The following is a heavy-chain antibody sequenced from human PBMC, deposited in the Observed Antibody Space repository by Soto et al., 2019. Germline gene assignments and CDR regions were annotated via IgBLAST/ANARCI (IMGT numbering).Heavy chain of an antibody. V-gene: IGHV3-30-3*01. J-gene: IGHJ6*02. CDR3: ARDTVYSSYGMDV. CDR1: GFTFSSYA. Sequence: RRLSCAASGFTFSSYAMHWVRQAPGKGLEWVAVISYDGSNKYYADSVKGRFTISRDNSKNTLYLRMNSLRAEDTAVYYCARDTVYSSYGMDVWGQGTTVTVSS. CDR2: ISYDGSNK. D-gene: IGHD6-13*01.